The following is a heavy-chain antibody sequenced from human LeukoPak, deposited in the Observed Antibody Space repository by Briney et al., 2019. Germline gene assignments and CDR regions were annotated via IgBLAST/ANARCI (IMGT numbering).Heavy chain of an antibody. Sequence: PSETLSLTCTVSGYSISSGYYWGWIRQPPGKGLEWIGSGSTYYNPSLKSRVTISVDTSKNQFSLKLSSVTAADTAVYYCARDISDAGVTLDYWGQGTLVTVSS. CDR1: GYSISSGYY. D-gene: IGHD5-18*01. J-gene: IGHJ4*02. CDR2: SGST. V-gene: IGHV4-38-2*02. CDR3: ARDISDAGVTLDY.